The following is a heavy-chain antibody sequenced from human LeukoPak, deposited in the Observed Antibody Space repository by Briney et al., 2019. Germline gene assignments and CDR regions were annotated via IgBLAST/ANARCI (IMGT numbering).Heavy chain of an antibody. CDR1: DGSISSYY. CDR3: AASYGSGSYYPIHDY. V-gene: IGHV4-59*01. J-gene: IGHJ4*02. D-gene: IGHD3-10*01. Sequence: SETLSLTCTVSDGSISSYYWSWIRQPPGKGLEWIGYIYYSRSTNYNPSLKSRVTISVDTSKNQFSLKLSSVTAADTAVYYCAASYGSGSYYPIHDYWGQGTLVTVSS. CDR2: IYYSRST.